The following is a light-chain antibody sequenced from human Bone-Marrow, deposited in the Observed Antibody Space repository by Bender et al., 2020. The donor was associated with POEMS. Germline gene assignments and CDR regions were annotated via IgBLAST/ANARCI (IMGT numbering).Light chain of an antibody. CDR3: SSYTTRSTRV. CDR1: SSDVGAYYF. J-gene: IGLJ3*02. Sequence: QSALTQPASVSGSPGQSITISCTGTSSDVGAYYFVPWYQQLPGKAPKLMIYDVSNRPSGVSNRFSGSKSGNTASLTISGLQAEDEADYYCSSYTTRSTRVFGGGTRLTVL. CDR2: DVS. V-gene: IGLV2-14*03.